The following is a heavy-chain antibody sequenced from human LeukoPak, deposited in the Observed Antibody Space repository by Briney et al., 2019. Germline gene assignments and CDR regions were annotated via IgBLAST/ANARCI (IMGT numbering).Heavy chain of an antibody. CDR3: AREWGSSWSPPFYYYMDV. D-gene: IGHD6-13*01. CDR2: IYTSGST. CDR1: GGSISSGSYY. Sequence: SQTLSLTCTVSGGSISSGSYYWSWIRQPAGKGLEWIGRIYTSGSTNYNPSLKSRVTISVDTSKNQFSLKLSSVTAADTAVYYCAREWGSSWSPPFYYYMDVWGKGTTVTVSS. V-gene: IGHV4-61*02. J-gene: IGHJ6*03.